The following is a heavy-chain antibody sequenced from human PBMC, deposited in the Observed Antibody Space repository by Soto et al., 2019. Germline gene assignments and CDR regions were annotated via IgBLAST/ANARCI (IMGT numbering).Heavy chain of an antibody. CDR2: IGGSGDSR. D-gene: IGHD2-21*02. CDR3: ATIFRYGDPEY. V-gene: IGHV3-23*01. Sequence: EVQLLESGGGLVQPGGSLRLSCATSGFTFSSYAMSWVRQAPVKGLEWVSGIGGSGDSRYDADSVKGRFTISRDNSKSTLYLQMNSLRAEDTAVYYCATIFRYGDPEYWGQGVLVTVSS. J-gene: IGHJ4*02. CDR1: GFTFSSYA.